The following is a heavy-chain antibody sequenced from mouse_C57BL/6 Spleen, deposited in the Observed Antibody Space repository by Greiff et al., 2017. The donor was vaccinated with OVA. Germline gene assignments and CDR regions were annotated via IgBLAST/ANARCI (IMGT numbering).Heavy chain of an antibody. CDR2: ISNGGGST. CDR1: GFTFSDYY. V-gene: IGHV5-12*01. J-gene: IGHJ2*01. CDR3: ARLYDVGYFDY. Sequence: EVQVVESGGGLVQPGGSLKLSCAASGFTFSDYYMYWVRQTPEKRLEWVAYISNGGGSTYYPDTVKGRFTISRDNAKNTLYLQMSRLKSEDTAMYYCARLYDVGYFDYWGQGTTLTVSS. D-gene: IGHD2-12*01.